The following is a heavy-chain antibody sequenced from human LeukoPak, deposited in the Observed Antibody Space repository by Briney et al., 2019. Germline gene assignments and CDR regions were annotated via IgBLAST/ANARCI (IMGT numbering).Heavy chain of an antibody. Sequence: PSETLSLTCTVSGGSISSYYWSWIRQPPGEGLEWIGYIYTSGSTNYNPSLKSRVTISVDTSKNQFSLKLSSVTAADTAVYYCARQFYYYYMDVWGKGTTVTVSS. D-gene: IGHD5-24*01. CDR3: ARQFYYYYMDV. V-gene: IGHV4-4*09. CDR1: GGSISSYY. CDR2: IYTSGST. J-gene: IGHJ6*03.